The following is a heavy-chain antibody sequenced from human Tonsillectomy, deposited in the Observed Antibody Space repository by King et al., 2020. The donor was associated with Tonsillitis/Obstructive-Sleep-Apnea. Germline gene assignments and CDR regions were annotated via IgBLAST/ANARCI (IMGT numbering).Heavy chain of an antibody. CDR1: GFTFSSYG. D-gene: IGHD3-16*01. Sequence: VQLVESGGGVVQPGRSLRLSCAASGFTFSSYGMHWVRQAPGKGLEWVAVIWSDGSDTYYADSVKGRFTISRDNSKNTLYLQMNSLRAEDTALYYCARDRQVPYGWFDPWGQGTLVTVSS. J-gene: IGHJ5*02. V-gene: IGHV3-33*01. CDR2: IWSDGSDT. CDR3: ARDRQVPYGWFDP.